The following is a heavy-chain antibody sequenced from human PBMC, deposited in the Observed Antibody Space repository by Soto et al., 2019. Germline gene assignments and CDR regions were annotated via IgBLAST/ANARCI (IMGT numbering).Heavy chain of an antibody. Sequence: QVQLQESGPGLVKPSETLSLTCTVSGDSISTYFWHWIRQTPGKGLEWIAYIHHSGSTRYNPSLKDRVTISLDTSKNQYSLRLVSVTAADTAIYYCAGGSISSGPWGQGSLVTVS. CDR3: AGGSISSGP. V-gene: IGHV4-59*08. CDR1: GDSISTYF. J-gene: IGHJ5*02. D-gene: IGHD3-22*01. CDR2: IHHSGST.